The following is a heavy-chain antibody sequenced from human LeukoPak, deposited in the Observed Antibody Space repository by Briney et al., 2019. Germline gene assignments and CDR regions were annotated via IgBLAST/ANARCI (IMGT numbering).Heavy chain of an antibody. CDR3: ATEILWAFDI. D-gene: IGHD2-21*01. Sequence: GASVKVAFKVSGYHLIELFMHWVRQAPGQPIEWMGGFDHEDGETIYAQKFQGRVTMTENTSTGTAYMEQSSVKSEDTAEYYRATEILWAFDIWGQGTMVTVSS. CDR1: GYHLIELF. J-gene: IGHJ3*02. V-gene: IGHV1-24*01. CDR2: FDHEDGET.